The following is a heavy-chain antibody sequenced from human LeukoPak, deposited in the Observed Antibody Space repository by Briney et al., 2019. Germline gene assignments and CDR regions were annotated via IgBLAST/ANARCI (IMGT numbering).Heavy chain of an antibody. V-gene: IGHV3-64*01. CDR3: AREAAAYAFDI. CDR2: ISSNGGST. J-gene: IGHJ3*02. D-gene: IGHD6-13*01. CDR1: GFTFSSYA. Sequence: GGSLRLSCAASGFTFSSYAMHWVRQAPGKGLEYVSAISSNGGSTYYANSVKGRFIISRDNSKNTLYLQMGSLRAEDMAVYYCAREAAAYAFDIWGQGTMVTVSS.